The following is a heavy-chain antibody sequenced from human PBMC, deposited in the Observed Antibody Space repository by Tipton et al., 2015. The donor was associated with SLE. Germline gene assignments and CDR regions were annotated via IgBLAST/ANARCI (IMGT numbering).Heavy chain of an antibody. CDR2: IYYSGST. Sequence: TLSLTCTVSGGSISSGGYYWSWIRQHPGKGLEWIGYIYYSGSTNYNPSLKSRVTISVDTSKNQFSLKLSSVTAADTAVYYCARDPVAGNYGMDVWGQGTTVTVSS. D-gene: IGHD6-19*01. J-gene: IGHJ6*02. CDR1: GGSISSGGYY. CDR3: ARDPVAGNYGMDV. V-gene: IGHV4-61*08.